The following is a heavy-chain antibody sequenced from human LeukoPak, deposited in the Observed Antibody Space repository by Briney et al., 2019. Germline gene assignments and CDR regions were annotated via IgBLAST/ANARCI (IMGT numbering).Heavy chain of an antibody. CDR1: GDSISTYY. V-gene: IGHV4-4*09. Sequence: PSDTLSLTCTVSGDSISTYYWSWIRQPPGKGLEWIGCICNSGGTNYNPSLKSRVTISVDTSKNQFSLNLSSVTAADTAVYYCARGDYNDGAGYLDHWGQGTLVPVSS. CDR2: ICNSGGT. CDR3: ARGDYNDGAGYLDH. D-gene: IGHD3-22*01. J-gene: IGHJ5*02.